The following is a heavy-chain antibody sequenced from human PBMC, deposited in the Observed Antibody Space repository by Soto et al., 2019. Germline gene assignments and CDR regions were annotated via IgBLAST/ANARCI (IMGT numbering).Heavy chain of an antibody. CDR2: ISAYNGNT. D-gene: IGHD2-2*01. V-gene: IGHV1-18*01. CDR1: GYTFTSYG. J-gene: IGHJ4*02. Sequence: QVQLVQSGAEVKKPGASVKVSCKASGYTFTSYGISWVRQAPGQGLEWMGWISAYNGNTNYAQKLQGRVTMTRDTSTSTAYLELRRLRSDDTAVYYCTRNAHGVFLHDCDQGTLVTFSA. CDR3: TRNAHGVFLHD.